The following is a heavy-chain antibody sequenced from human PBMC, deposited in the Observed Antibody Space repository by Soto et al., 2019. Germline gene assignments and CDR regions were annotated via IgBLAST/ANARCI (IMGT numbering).Heavy chain of an antibody. V-gene: IGHV3-30-3*01. D-gene: IGHD4-4*01. J-gene: IGHJ4*01. CDR2: ISYDGSNK. CDR3: ARYNDYSNYFDY. CDR1: GFTFSSYA. Sequence: PGGSLRLSCAASGFTFSSYAMHWVRQAPGKGLEWVAVISYDGSNKYYADSVKGRFTISRDNSKNTLYLQMNSLRAEDTAVYYCARYNDYSNYFDYWGQGTMVTVSS.